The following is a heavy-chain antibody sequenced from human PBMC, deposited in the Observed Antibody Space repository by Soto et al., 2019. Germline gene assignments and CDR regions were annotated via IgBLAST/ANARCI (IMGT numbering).Heavy chain of an antibody. J-gene: IGHJ2*01. CDR1: GFTVSSNY. D-gene: IGHD2-15*01. CDR2: IYSGGST. CDR3: ASTLGYCSGGSCYGWYFDL. V-gene: IGHV3-53*01. Sequence: EVQLVESGGGLIQPGGSLRLSCAASGFTVSSNYMSWVHQAPGKGLEWVSVIYSGGSTYYADSVKGRFTISRDNSKNTLYLQMNSLRAEDTAVYYCASTLGYCSGGSCYGWYFDLWGRGTLVTVSS.